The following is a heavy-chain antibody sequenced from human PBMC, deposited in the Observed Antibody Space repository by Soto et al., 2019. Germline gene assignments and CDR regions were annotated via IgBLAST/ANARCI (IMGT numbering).Heavy chain of an antibody. V-gene: IGHV3-74*01. CDR2: INSAGSTT. J-gene: IGHJ4*02. CDR3: ARGVYSGYEGDY. D-gene: IGHD5-12*01. Sequence: EVQLVESGGGLVQPGGSLRLSCAASGFTFSNYWMHWVRQAPGKGLVWVSRINSAGSTTSYADSVKGRFTISRDNAKNTLYLQMSSLRAEDTAVYYCARGVYSGYEGDYWGQGTLVTVSS. CDR1: GFTFSNYW.